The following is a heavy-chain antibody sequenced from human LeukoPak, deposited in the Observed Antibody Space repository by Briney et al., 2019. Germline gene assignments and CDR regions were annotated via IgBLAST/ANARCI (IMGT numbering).Heavy chain of an antibody. J-gene: IGHJ5*02. CDR3: ARGALIAPGDP. Sequence: GGSLRLSCAASGFTLSNYWMHWVRQAPGKGLVWVSRINSDGSSTTYADSVKGRFTISRDNAKKTLYLQMNSLRAEDTAVYYCARGALIAPGDPWGQGTLVTVSS. CDR2: INSDGSST. CDR1: GFTLSNYW. D-gene: IGHD3-16*01. V-gene: IGHV3-74*01.